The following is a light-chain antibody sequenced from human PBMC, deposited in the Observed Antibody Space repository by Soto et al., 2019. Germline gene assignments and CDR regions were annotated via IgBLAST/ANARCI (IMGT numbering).Light chain of an antibody. V-gene: IGKV3-20*01. J-gene: IGKJ1*01. CDR2: GAS. CDR1: ESVDSIY. CDR3: QHPWT. Sequence: EIELTQSPGTLSLSPGEGATLSCRASESVDSIYLAWYQQKPGQAPRLLIYGASVRATGIPDRFSGSGSGTYFTLSISRLEPEDFAVYYCQHPWTFGQETKVEIK.